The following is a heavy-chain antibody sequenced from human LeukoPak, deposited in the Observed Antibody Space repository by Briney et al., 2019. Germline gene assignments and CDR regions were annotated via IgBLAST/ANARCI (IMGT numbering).Heavy chain of an antibody. V-gene: IGHV4-59*01. CDR3: ARGGDCYDY. CDR1: GGSISSYY. J-gene: IGHJ4*02. CDR2: IYYSGST. D-gene: IGHD2-21*02. Sequence: SETLSLTCTVSGGSISSYYWIWLRHPPGKGREWMGYIYYSGSTNYNPPLKSRVTISVDTSKNQFSLKLRSVTAADTAVYYCARGGDCYDYWGQGTLVTVSS.